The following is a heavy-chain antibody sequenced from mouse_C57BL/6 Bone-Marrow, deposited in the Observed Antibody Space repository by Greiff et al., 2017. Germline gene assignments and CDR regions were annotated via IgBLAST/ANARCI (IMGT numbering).Heavy chain of an antibody. J-gene: IGHJ3*01. CDR3: ARYKDYSNQAWFAY. Sequence: EVMLVESGGGLVQPGGSLSLSCAAPGFTFTDYYMSWVRQPPGKALEWLGFIRNKANGYTTEYSASVKGRFTISRDNSQSILYLQMNALRAEDSATYYCARYKDYSNQAWFAYWGQGTLVTVSA. CDR1: GFTFTDYY. D-gene: IGHD2-5*01. CDR2: IRNKANGYTT. V-gene: IGHV7-3*01.